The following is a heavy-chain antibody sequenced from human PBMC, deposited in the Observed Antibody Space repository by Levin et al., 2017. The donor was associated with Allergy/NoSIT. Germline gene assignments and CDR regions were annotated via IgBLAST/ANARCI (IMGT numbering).Heavy chain of an antibody. CDR2: INPSDGRT. CDR1: GNSFTSYI. CDR3: AYGPDYYYYMDV. D-gene: IGHD3-10*01. J-gene: IGHJ6*03. V-gene: IGHV1-46*01. Sequence: ASVKVSCEAPGNSFTSYILHWVRQAPGQGLEWMGSINPSDGRTNYAQKFQARVTLTRDTSTTTGKMELSSLRSDDTAVYYCAYGPDYYYYMDVWGKGTTVTISS.